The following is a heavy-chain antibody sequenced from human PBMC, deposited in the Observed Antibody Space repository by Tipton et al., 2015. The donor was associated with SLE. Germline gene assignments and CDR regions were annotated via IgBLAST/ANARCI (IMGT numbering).Heavy chain of an antibody. V-gene: IGHV4-4*07. CDR1: AGSISIYY. CDR3: ARALTSAQGFYFES. D-gene: IGHD2-2*01. Sequence: TLSLTCSVSVSAGSISIYYWRWIRQPAGQGLEWVGRFYTSERTNYNTSLMSRITMSVDTSKNQSSLKLSSVTAADTAVYYCARALTSAQGFYFESWGQGTLVTVSS. CDR2: FYTSERT. J-gene: IGHJ4*02.